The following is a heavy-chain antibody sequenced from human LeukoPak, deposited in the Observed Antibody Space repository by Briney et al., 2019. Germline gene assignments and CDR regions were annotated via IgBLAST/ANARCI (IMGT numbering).Heavy chain of an antibody. CDR3: ARGRGSSWYYFDS. V-gene: IGHV4-30-4*08. D-gene: IGHD6-13*01. J-gene: IGHJ4*02. Sequence: SQTLSLTCTVSGDSISSADYYWTWIRQPPGKGLELVGFIYSSGSTKYNPSLKSRVTISAATSKTQFSLKLSYATAADTAVYYCARGRGSSWYYFDSWGQGTLVTVSS. CDR1: GDSISSADYY. CDR2: IYSSGST.